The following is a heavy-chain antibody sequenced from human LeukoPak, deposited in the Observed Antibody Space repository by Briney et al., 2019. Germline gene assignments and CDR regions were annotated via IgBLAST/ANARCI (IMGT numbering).Heavy chain of an antibody. V-gene: IGHV3-30*02. J-gene: IGHJ4*02. Sequence: GGSLRLSCAASGFTFSVYGMLWVRQAPGQGLEWVAFIRHDGSNKYYVDSVKGRFTISRDNSKNTLYLQMNSLILEDTAVYYCVKESSGGWSNFDYWGQGTLVTVSS. D-gene: IGHD6-19*01. CDR3: VKESSGGWSNFDY. CDR2: IRHDGSNK. CDR1: GFTFSVYG.